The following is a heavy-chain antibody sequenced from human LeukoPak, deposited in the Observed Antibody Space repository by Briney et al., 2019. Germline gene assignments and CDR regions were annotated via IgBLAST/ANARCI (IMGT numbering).Heavy chain of an antibody. Sequence: SVKVSCKASGGTFSSYAISWVRQAPGQGLEWMGGIIPIFGTANYAQKFQGRVTITADESTSTAYMELSSLRSEDTAVYYCARDGLGYCSSTSCHWWFDPWGQGTLVTVSS. V-gene: IGHV1-69*13. J-gene: IGHJ5*02. D-gene: IGHD2-2*01. CDR3: ARDGLGYCSSTSCHWWFDP. CDR1: GGTFSSYA. CDR2: IIPIFGTA.